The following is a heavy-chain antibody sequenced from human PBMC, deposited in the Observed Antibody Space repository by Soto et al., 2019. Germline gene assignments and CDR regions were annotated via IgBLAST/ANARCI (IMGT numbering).Heavy chain of an antibody. D-gene: IGHD4-17*01. Sequence: ASVNVSCKASGYTFTSYGISWVRQAPGRGLEWMGWISAYNGNTNYAQKLQGRVTMTTDTSTSTAYMELRSLRSDDTAVYYCARVGTTVTTADYWGQGTLVPVSS. J-gene: IGHJ4*02. V-gene: IGHV1-18*01. CDR1: GYTFTSYG. CDR3: ARVGTTVTTADY. CDR2: ISAYNGNT.